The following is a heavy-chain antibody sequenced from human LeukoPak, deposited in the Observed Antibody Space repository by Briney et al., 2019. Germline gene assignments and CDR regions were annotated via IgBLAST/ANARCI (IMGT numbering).Heavy chain of an antibody. D-gene: IGHD2-2*01. CDR3: AKFPIVVVPAASAVIDY. CDR1: GFTFSSYA. V-gene: IGHV3-23*01. CDR2: ISGSGGST. J-gene: IGHJ4*02. Sequence: GGSLRLSCAASGFTFSSYAMSWVRQAPGKGLEWVSAISGSGGSTYYADSVKGRFTISSHNSKNTLYLQMNSLRAEDTAVYYCAKFPIVVVPAASAVIDYWGQGTLVTVSS.